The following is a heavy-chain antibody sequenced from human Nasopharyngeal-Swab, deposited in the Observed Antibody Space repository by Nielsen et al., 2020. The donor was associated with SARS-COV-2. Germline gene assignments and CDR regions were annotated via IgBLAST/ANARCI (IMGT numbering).Heavy chain of an antibody. CDR3: AKGGRIAMIEDF. J-gene: IGHJ3*01. V-gene: IGHV3-9*01. D-gene: IGHD3-22*01. Sequence: SCAASGFPYDDYTMHWARQAPGKGLEWVAGISWNSGSITYADSVKGRFTISRDNAKNFLYLQMNSLRAEDTALYYCAKGGRIAMIEDFWGQGTMVTVSS. CDR1: GFPYDDYT. CDR2: ISWNSGSI.